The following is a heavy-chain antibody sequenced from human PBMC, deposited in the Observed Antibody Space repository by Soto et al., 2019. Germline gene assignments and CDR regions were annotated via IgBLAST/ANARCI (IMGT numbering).Heavy chain of an antibody. CDR3: VRARSTDSRPDY. V-gene: IGHV3-21*01. Sequence: GGSLRLSCAASGFTFSLYSMIWVRQAPGKGLEWVASITSSSSYIYYEDSLKGRFTISRDNAKNSLFLQLDGLRAEDTAVYFCVRARSTDSRPDYWGQGTLVTVSS. J-gene: IGHJ4*02. CDR2: ITSSSSYI. D-gene: IGHD3-22*01. CDR1: GFTFSLYS.